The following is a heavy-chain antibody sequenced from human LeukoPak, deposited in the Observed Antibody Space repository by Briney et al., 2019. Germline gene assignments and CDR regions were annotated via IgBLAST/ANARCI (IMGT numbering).Heavy chain of an antibody. J-gene: IGHJ4*02. CDR3: ALVVVPAAGYFDY. CDR1: GGTFSSYA. CDR2: IIPIFGTA. D-gene: IGHD2-2*01. Sequence: SVKVSCKASGGTFSSYAISWVRQAPGQGLEWMGGIIPIFGTANYAQKFQGRVTITTDESTSTAYMELSSLRSEDTAVYYCALVVVPAAGYFDYWGQGTLVTVSS. V-gene: IGHV1-69*05.